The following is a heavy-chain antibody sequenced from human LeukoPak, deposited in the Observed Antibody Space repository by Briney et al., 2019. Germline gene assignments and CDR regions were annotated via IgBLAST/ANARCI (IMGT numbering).Heavy chain of an antibody. J-gene: IGHJ4*02. V-gene: IGHV4-59*12. CDR3: ARGSGWDDLWLLY. CDR2: IYYSGST. Sequence: SETLSLTCTVSGGSISSYYWSWIRQPPGKGLEWIGYIYYSGSTNYNPSLKSRVTMSVDTSKNQFSLKLSSVTAADTAVYYCARGSGWDDLWLLYWGQGTLVTVSS. D-gene: IGHD6-19*01. CDR1: GGSISSYY.